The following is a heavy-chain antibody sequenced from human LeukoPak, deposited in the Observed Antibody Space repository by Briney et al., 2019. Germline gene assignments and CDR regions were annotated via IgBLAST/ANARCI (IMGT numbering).Heavy chain of an antibody. D-gene: IGHD3-22*01. CDR1: GYTFTSYY. CDR3: ARPWYDSSGYYPVEYFQH. V-gene: IGHV1-46*01. J-gene: IGHJ1*01. CDR2: INPCGGST. Sequence: ASVKVSCKASGYTFTSYYMHWVRQAPGQGLEWMGIINPCGGSTSYAQKFQGRVTMTRDTSTSTVYMELSSLRSEDTAVYYCARPWYDSSGYYPVEYFQHWGQGTLVTVSS.